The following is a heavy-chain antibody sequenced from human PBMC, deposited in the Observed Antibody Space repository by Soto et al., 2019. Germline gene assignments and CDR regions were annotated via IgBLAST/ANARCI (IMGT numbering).Heavy chain of an antibody. D-gene: IGHD5-12*01. CDR1: GGSISSGGYS. CDR3: ARDREVDNWFDP. J-gene: IGHJ5*02. V-gene: IGHV4-30-2*01. Sequence: SETLSLTCAVSGGSISSGGYSWSWIRQPPGKGLEWIGYIYHSGSTYYNPSLKNRVTISVDRSKNQFSLKLSSVTAADTAVYYCARDREVDNWFDPWGQGTLVTVSS. CDR2: IYHSGST.